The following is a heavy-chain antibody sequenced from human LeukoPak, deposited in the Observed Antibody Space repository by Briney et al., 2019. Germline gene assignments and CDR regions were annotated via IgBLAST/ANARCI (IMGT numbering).Heavy chain of an antibody. D-gene: IGHD6-19*01. CDR2: INPNSGGT. Sequence: ASVKVSCKASGYTFTGYYMHRVRQAPGQGLEWMGWINPNSGGTNYAQKFQGRVTMTRDTSISTAYMELSRLRSDDTAVYYCARDPTIAVAGSPPDYWGQGTPVTVSS. J-gene: IGHJ4*02. CDR3: ARDPTIAVAGSPPDY. CDR1: GYTFTGYY. V-gene: IGHV1-2*02.